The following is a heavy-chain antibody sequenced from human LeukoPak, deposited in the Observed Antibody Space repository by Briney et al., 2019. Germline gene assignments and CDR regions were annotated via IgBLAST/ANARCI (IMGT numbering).Heavy chain of an antibody. Sequence: ASVKVSCKASGYTFTGYYMHWVRQAPGQGLEWMGWINPNSGGTNYAQKFQGRVTMTRDTSISTAYMELSRLRSDDTAVYYCARSVYSSGYYSGYWGQGTLVTVSS. CDR3: ARSVYSSGYYSGY. J-gene: IGHJ4*02. CDR1: GYTFTGYY. V-gene: IGHV1-2*02. D-gene: IGHD3-22*01. CDR2: INPNSGGT.